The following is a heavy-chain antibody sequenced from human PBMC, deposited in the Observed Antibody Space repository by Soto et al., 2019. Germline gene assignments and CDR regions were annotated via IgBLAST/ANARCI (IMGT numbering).Heavy chain of an antibody. CDR1: GGSISSGGYY. D-gene: IGHD4-17*01. CDR3: ARDPTYGDQRRRYYYYGMDV. CDR2: IYYSGST. V-gene: IGHV4-31*03. Sequence: SETLSLTCTVSGGSISSGGYYWSWIRQHPGKGLEWIGYIYYSGSTYYNPSLKSRVTISVDTSKNQFSLKLSSVTAADTAVYYCARDPTYGDQRRRYYYYGMDVWGQGTTVTVSS. J-gene: IGHJ6*02.